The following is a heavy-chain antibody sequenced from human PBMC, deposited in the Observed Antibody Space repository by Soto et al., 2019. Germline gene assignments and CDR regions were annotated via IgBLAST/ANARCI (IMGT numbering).Heavy chain of an antibody. CDR2: ISYDGSNK. Sequence: GGSLRLSCAASGFTFSSYGMHWVRQAPGKGLEWVAVISYDGSNKYYADSVKGRFTISRDNSKNTLYLQMNSLRAEDTAVYYCAKNLVPAASGLRWPDYWGQGTLVTVSS. CDR3: AKNLVPAASGLRWPDY. CDR1: GFTFSSYG. D-gene: IGHD2-2*01. V-gene: IGHV3-30*18. J-gene: IGHJ4*02.